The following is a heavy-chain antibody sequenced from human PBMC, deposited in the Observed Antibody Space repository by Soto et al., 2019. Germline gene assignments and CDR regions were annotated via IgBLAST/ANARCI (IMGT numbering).Heavy chain of an antibody. CDR1: GFTFSDYY. Sequence: GALRLSCAASGFTFSDYYMSWIRQAPGKGLEWVSYISSSSSYTNYADSVKGRFTISRDNAKNSLYLQMNSLRAEDTAVYYCARFPTGTHAFDIWGQGTMVTVSS. CDR3: ARFPTGTHAFDI. J-gene: IGHJ3*02. D-gene: IGHD1-1*01. CDR2: ISSSSSYT. V-gene: IGHV3-11*06.